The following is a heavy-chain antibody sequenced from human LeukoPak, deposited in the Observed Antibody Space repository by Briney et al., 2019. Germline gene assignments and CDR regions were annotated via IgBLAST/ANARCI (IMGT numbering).Heavy chain of an antibody. J-gene: IGHJ5*02. CDR2: ISAYNGNT. Sequence: ASVKVSCKASGGTFSSYAISWVRQAPGQGLEWMGWISAYNGNTNYAQKLQGRVTMTTDTSTSTAYMELRSLRSDDTAVYYCAGGGDYYDSSGYYPWGQGTLVTVSS. D-gene: IGHD3-22*01. V-gene: IGHV1-18*01. CDR1: GGTFSSYA. CDR3: AGGGDYYDSSGYYP.